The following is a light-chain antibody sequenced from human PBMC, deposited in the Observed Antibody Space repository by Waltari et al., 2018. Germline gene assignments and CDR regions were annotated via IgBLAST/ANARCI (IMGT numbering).Light chain of an antibody. CDR2: EVS. CDR1: SSDVGSYNL. Sequence: QSALTQPASVSGSPGQSITISCTGTSSDVGSYNLVSWYQPHPDKAPKLLIYEVSNRPSGVSDRFSGSNSGNPASLTISGLQAEDEADYYCCSYAGSDTFVVLGGGTKLTVL. J-gene: IGLJ2*01. V-gene: IGLV2-23*02. CDR3: CSYAGSDTFVV.